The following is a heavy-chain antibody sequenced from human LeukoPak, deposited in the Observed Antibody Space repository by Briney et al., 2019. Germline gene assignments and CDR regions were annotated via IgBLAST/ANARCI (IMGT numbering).Heavy chain of an antibody. CDR3: AKDLGFRVGATAGGDY. V-gene: IGHV3-33*06. Sequence: GRSLRLSCAASGFTFSSYGMHWVRQAPGTGLEWVAVIWYDGSNKYYADSVKGRFTISRDNSKNTLYLQRNRLRAEDTAVYYCAKDLGFRVGATAGGDYWGQGTLVTVSS. CDR1: GFTFSSYG. D-gene: IGHD1-26*01. J-gene: IGHJ4*02. CDR2: IWYDGSNK.